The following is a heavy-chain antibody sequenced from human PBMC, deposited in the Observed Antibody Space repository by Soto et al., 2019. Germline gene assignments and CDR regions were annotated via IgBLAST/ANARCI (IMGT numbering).Heavy chain of an antibody. D-gene: IGHD6-19*01. CDR3: VCGTGWLTDY. Sequence: DVQLVESGGGLVQPGGSLRLSCAASGLTFSNYWMNWFRQAPGKGLEWVANIKQDGSEKYYVDSVKGRFTISRDNAKNSVYLQLNSLRTEDTAVYYCVCGTGWLTDYWGQGTLVTVSS. CDR2: IKQDGSEK. J-gene: IGHJ4*02. V-gene: IGHV3-7*01. CDR1: GLTFSNYW.